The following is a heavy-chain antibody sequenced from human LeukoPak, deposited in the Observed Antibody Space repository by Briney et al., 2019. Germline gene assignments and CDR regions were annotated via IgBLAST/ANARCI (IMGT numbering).Heavy chain of an antibody. J-gene: IGHJ4*02. CDR2: KSYDGSNK. V-gene: IGHV3-30-3*01. D-gene: IGHD5-18*01. CDR3: AREYSYGRRLIPYYFDY. CDR1: GFTFSSYA. Sequence: GRSLRLSCAASGFTFSSYAMHWVRQAPGKGLEWVAVKSYDGSNKYYADSVKGRFTISRDNSKNTLYLQMNSLRAEDTAVYYCAREYSYGRRLIPYYFDYWGQGTLVTVSS.